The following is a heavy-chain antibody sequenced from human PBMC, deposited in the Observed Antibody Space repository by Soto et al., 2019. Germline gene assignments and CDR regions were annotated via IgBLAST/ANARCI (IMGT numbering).Heavy chain of an antibody. D-gene: IGHD1-26*01. CDR2: IRSKAYGGTT. CDR3: CSGSYQYYYYGMDV. CDR1: EFPFVDYA. V-gene: IGHV3-49*03. Sequence: PGVPLRLSCTSSEFPFVDYAMSVFRQTPGTGREWVGFIRSKAYGGTTEYAASVKGRFTISRDDSKSIAYLQMNSLKTEDTAVYYCCSGSYQYYYYGMDVWGQGNTVTVSS. J-gene: IGHJ6*02.